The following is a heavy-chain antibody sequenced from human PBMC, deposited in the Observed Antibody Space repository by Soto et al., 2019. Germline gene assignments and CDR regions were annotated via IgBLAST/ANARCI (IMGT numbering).Heavy chain of an antibody. J-gene: IGHJ4*02. CDR1: GGSISSGGYY. Sequence: QVQLQESGPGLVKPPQTLSLTCTVSGGSISSGGYYWSWIRQHPGKGLEWIGYVYYSGSTYYKPCLKSLVTKSVDTSNNQFSRKLSSVTAADTAVYYCARGGGYNTAFDYWGQGTLVTVSS. V-gene: IGHV4-31*01. D-gene: IGHD5-12*01. CDR3: ARGGGYNTAFDY. CDR2: VYYSGST.